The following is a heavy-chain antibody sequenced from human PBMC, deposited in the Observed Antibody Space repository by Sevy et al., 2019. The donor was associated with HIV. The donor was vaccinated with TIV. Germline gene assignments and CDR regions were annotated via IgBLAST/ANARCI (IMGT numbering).Heavy chain of an antibody. CDR3: ARAVAPENLYSSSRPREYSYDGMDV. V-gene: IGHV3-7*01. Sequence: GGSLRLSCAASGFTFSSYWMSWVRQAPGKGLEWVANIKQDGSENYYVDSVKGRFIISRDNAKNSLYLPMNSLRPDDTAVYYCARAVAPENLYSSSRPREYSYDGMDVWGQGTTVTVSS. J-gene: IGHJ6*02. D-gene: IGHD6-19*01. CDR1: GFTFSSYW. CDR2: IKQDGSEN.